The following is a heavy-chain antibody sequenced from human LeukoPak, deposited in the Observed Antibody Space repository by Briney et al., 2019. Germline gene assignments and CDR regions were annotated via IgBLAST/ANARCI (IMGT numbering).Heavy chain of an antibody. J-gene: IGHJ4*02. V-gene: IGHV1-2*02. CDR1: GYKFIDDY. D-gene: IGHD3-16*01. Sequence: GASVKVSCKASGYKFIDDYMHWVRQAPGQGLEFIGWINPDSGFTNYAQKFKGRVTMTRDTSISTAYLEVRSLTSDDTAVYYCAPTAEAYTSWWKVWGQGTLVTVSS. CDR2: INPDSGFT. CDR3: APTAEAYTSWWKV.